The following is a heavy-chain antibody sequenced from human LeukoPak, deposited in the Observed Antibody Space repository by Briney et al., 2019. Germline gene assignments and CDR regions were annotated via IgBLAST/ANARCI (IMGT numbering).Heavy chain of an antibody. V-gene: IGHV1-18*04. Sequence: ASAKVSCKASGYTFTSYGISWVRQAPGQGLEWMGWISAYNGNTNYAQKLQGRVTMTTDTSTSTAYMELRSLRSDDTAVYYCARDEETEDIVVVPAASDYWGQGTLVTVSS. D-gene: IGHD2-2*01. CDR3: ARDEETEDIVVVPAASDY. J-gene: IGHJ4*02. CDR1: GYTFTSYG. CDR2: ISAYNGNT.